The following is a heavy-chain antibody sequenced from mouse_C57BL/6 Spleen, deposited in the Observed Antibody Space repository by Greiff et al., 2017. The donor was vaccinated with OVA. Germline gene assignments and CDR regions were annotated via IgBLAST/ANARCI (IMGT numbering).Heavy chain of an antibody. CDR3: ARGGGYDGFDY. CDR1: GYAFSSSW. D-gene: IGHD2-2*01. Sequence: VQLQQSGPELVKPGASVQISCKASGYAFSSSWMNWVKQRPGKGLEWIGRIYPGDGDTNYNGKFKGKATLTADKSSSTAYMQLSSLTSEDSAVYFCARGGGYDGFDYWGQGTTLTVSS. V-gene: IGHV1-82*01. J-gene: IGHJ2*01. CDR2: IYPGDGDT.